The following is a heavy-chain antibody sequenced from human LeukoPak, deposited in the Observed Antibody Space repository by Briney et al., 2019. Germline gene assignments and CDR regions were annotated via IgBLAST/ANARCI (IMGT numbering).Heavy chain of an antibody. V-gene: IGHV3-33*01. J-gene: IGHJ4*02. Sequence: PGGSLRLSCAASGFTFSSYGMDWVRQAPGKGLEWVAVIWYDGGDTYYTDSVKGRFTISRDNSKNTLYLQMNSLRAEDTAVYYCASARGRCSSASCPPMDYWGQGTLVIVSS. D-gene: IGHD2-2*01. CDR2: IWYDGGDT. CDR3: ASARGRCSSASCPPMDY. CDR1: GFTFSSYG.